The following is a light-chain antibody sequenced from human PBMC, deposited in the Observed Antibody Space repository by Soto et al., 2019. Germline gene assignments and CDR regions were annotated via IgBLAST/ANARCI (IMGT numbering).Light chain of an antibody. V-gene: IGKV3-11*01. Sequence: EIVLTQSPATLSLSPGNRATLSCRASQSVSGYLAWYQQKPGQAPRLLVYDASNRATGIPARFSGSGSGTDFPLPITSQEPEDFPVYYCQQRSNWPSTFGGGTKVEI. CDR2: DAS. CDR1: QSVSGY. J-gene: IGKJ4*01. CDR3: QQRSNWPST.